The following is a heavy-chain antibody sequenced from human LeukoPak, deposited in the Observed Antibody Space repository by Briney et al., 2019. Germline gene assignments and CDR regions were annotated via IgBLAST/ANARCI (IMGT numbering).Heavy chain of an antibody. CDR2: IDYSGNT. CDR1: GDSISSSSYS. V-gene: IGHV4-39*02. Sequence: SETLSLTCTVSGDSISSSSYSWGWIRQPPGKGLEWIGTIDYSGNTYSNPSLKSRVTISVDASKIHFSLKLSSVTAADTAVYYCARLGLRYNWNPEYAFDVWGQGTMVTVSS. CDR3: ARLGLRYNWNPEYAFDV. J-gene: IGHJ3*01. D-gene: IGHD1-20*01.